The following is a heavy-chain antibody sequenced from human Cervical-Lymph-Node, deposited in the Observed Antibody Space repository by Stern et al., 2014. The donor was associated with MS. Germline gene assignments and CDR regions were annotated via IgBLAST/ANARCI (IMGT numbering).Heavy chain of an antibody. CDR1: GYSLTEFS. CDR3: STGGVTMIGVVDDAFEI. J-gene: IGHJ3*02. D-gene: IGHD3-22*01. CDR2: FDPEDVKM. V-gene: IGHV1-24*01. Sequence: QVQLVQSGSEVKEPGASGKVSCKVSGYSLTEFSINWVRQPPGRGLEWMGGFDPEDVKMTYPQNLQGRVPLTEDPSTDPAYMELSSLRSEYAAVYYCSTGGVTMIGVVDDAFEIWGQGTMVSVSS.